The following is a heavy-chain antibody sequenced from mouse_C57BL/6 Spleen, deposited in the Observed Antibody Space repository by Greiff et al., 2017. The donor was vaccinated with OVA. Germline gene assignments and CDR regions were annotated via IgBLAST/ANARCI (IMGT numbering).Heavy chain of an antibody. CDR3: ANYYSNYDWYFDV. V-gene: IGHV1-64*01. D-gene: IGHD2-5*01. J-gene: IGHJ1*03. CDR1: GYTFTSYW. CDR2: IHPNSGST. Sequence: QVQLQQPGAELVKPGASVKLSCKASGYTFTSYWMHWVKQRPGQGLEWIGMIHPNSGSTNYNEKFKSKAPLTVDKSSSTAYMQLSSLTSEDSAVYYCANYYSNYDWYFDVWGTGTTVTVSS.